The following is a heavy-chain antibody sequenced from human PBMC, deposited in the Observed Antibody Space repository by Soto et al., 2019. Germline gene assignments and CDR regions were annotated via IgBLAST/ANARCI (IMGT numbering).Heavy chain of an antibody. Sequence: SETLSLTCTLSGGSTRISRYYWGWIRQPPGKGLEWIGRIYYSWSTYYNPSLKSRVSISLDTSKIQFSLKLSSVTAADTAVYYGARQELSAIAVAGTTWCDPWGQGTLVT. V-gene: IGHV4-39*01. D-gene: IGHD6-19*01. J-gene: IGHJ5*02. CDR2: IYYSWST. CDR3: ARQELSAIAVAGTTWCDP. CDR1: GGSTRISRYY.